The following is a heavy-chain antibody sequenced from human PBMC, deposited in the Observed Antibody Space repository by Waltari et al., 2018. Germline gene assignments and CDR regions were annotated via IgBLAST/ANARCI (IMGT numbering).Heavy chain of an antibody. CDR2: INAGNGNT. J-gene: IGHJ4*02. D-gene: IGHD3-22*01. Sequence: QVQLVQSGAEVKKPGASVKVSCKASGYTFTSYAMHWVRQAPGQRLEWMGWINAGNGNTKYSQKCQGRVTITRDTSASTAYMELSSLRSEDTAVYYCAKSYDSSGYYYAPDYWGQGTLVTVSS. CDR1: GYTFTSYA. V-gene: IGHV1-3*01. CDR3: AKSYDSSGYYYAPDY.